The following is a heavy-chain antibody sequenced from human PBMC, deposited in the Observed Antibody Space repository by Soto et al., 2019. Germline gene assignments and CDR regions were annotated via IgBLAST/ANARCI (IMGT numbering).Heavy chain of an antibody. D-gene: IGHD6-19*01. CDR3: AKARKAVAGSVYYYYGTDV. V-gene: IGHV3-30*18. CDR1: GFTFSSYG. J-gene: IGHJ6*02. Sequence: GGSLRLSCAASGFTFSSYGMHCVRQAPGRGLEWVAVISYDGSNKYYADSVKGRFTISRDNSKNTLYLQMNSLRPEDTAVYYCAKARKAVAGSVYYYYGTDVWGQGTKVSVSS. CDR2: ISYDGSNK.